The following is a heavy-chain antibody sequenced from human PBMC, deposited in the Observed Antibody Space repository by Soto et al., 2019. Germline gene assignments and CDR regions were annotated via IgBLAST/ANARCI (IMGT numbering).Heavy chain of an antibody. Sequence: QVQLVQSGAEVKKPGASVKISCKASGYTFTTHAIHWVRQAPGQSREWMGWINAANGNPKYSKKFQDRVTISRDTSAITAYMEPSSLRSEGTAVYYCVRGSDFSAYAYLFEYWGQGTQVTVSS. J-gene: IGHJ4*02. D-gene: IGHD5-12*01. CDR2: INAANGNP. CDR3: VRGSDFSAYAYLFEY. CDR1: GYTFTTHA. V-gene: IGHV1-3*01.